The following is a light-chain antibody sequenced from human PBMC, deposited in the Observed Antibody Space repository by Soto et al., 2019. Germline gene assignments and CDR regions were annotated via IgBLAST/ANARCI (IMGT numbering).Light chain of an antibody. Sequence: EVVLTQSPGTLSLSPGERATLSCRASQAFSSSYLAWYQQKPGQAPRLLIYGASNRATGIPDRFSGSESGTDFTLTISRLEPEDFAVYYCQQYGSSPSFGPVTKVDMK. J-gene: IGKJ3*01. V-gene: IGKV3-20*01. CDR1: QAFSSSY. CDR2: GAS. CDR3: QQYGSSPS.